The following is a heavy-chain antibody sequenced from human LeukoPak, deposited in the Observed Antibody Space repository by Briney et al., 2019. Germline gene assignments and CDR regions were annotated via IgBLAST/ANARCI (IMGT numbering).Heavy chain of an antibody. Sequence: SETLSLTCTVSGGSISSSSYYWGWIRQPPGKGLEWIGSIYYSGSTYYDPSLKSRVTISVDTSKNQFSLKLSSVTAADTAVYYCATWGVATNYFDYWGQGTLVTVSS. J-gene: IGHJ4*02. CDR1: GGSISSSSYY. CDR3: ATWGVATNYFDY. CDR2: IYYSGST. V-gene: IGHV4-39*01. D-gene: IGHD5-12*01.